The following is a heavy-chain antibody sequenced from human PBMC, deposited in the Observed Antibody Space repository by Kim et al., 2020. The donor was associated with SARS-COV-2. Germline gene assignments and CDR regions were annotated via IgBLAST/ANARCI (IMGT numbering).Heavy chain of an antibody. J-gene: IGHJ3*01. CDR3: ARRGIAVADSPRDAFDV. CDR2: IFPGDSET. CDR1: GFHFSNTW. Sequence: GESLKISCKGSGFHFSNTWIGWARQRPGKGLEWMGIIFPGDSETRRSPSFQGQVVFSVDKSVNIAYLQWNSLKLSDTAIYYCARRGIAVADSPRDAFDVWGDGTRVTVS. D-gene: IGHD6-19*01. V-gene: IGHV5-51*01.